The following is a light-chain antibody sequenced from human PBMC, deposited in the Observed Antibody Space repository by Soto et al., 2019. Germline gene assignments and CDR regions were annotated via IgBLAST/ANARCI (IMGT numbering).Light chain of an antibody. J-gene: IGKJ1*01. Sequence: EIVMTQSPATLSVSPGERATLSCRASQSVSNNLAWYQQKPGQAPRLLIYGASTRATGVPDRFSGSGSWTEYSLTISSLQSEDFAVYYCQQYNTWWTFGQGTKVEIK. V-gene: IGKV3-15*01. CDR1: QSVSNN. CDR3: QQYNTWWT. CDR2: GAS.